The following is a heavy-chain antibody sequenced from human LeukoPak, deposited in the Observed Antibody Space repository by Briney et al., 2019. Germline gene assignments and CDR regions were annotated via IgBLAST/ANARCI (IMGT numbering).Heavy chain of an antibody. D-gene: IGHD3-3*01. Sequence: GGSLRLSCAPSGFNFGDYALSWVRQAPGKGLEWVAFIRSKSYGGTSDYAASVEGRFSISRDDSKSIAYLQMNSLKTEDTAVYYCARDRNTDFWSGYYTNYFDYWGQGTLVTVSS. V-gene: IGHV3-49*04. J-gene: IGHJ4*02. CDR2: IRSKSYGGTS. CDR1: GFNFGDYA. CDR3: ARDRNTDFWSGYYTNYFDY.